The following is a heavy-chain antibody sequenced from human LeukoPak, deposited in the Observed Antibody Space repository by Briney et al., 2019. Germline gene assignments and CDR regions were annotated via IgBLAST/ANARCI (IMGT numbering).Heavy chain of an antibody. CDR1: GFTVSSNY. J-gene: IGHJ4*02. CDR2: IYSGGST. D-gene: IGHD6-13*01. V-gene: IGHV3-53*01. CDR3: ARGNWVSMSIDY. Sequence: GGSLRLSCAASGFTVSSNYMTWVRQAPGKGLEWVSVIYSGGSTDYAGSVKGRFTISRDNSKNTVYLQMNSLRAEDTAVYYCARGNWVSMSIDYWGQGTLVTVSS.